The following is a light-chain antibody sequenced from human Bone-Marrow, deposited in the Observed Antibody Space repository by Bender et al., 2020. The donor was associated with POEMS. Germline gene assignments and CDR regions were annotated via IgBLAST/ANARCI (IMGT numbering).Light chain of an antibody. CDR3: TSYTSSSGWV. Sequence: QSALTQPASVSGSPGQSITISCTGTSSDGGAYKYVSWYQLHPGKAPKVMIFDVTNRPSGVSNRFSGSKSGNTASLTVSGLQAEDEADYYCTSYTSSSGWVFGGGTKLTVL. CDR1: SSDGGAYKY. V-gene: IGLV2-14*03. CDR2: DVT. J-gene: IGLJ3*02.